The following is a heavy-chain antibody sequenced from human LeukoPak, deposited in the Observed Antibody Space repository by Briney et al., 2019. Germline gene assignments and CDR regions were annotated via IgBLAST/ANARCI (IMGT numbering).Heavy chain of an antibody. Sequence: ASVKVSCTAYGYTFTGYFFHWVRQAPGQGLEWMGWINPNNGGTKYEQKFQGRVTMTRDSSISTAYMELSRLRFDDTAVYYCARGGDSSGYAFDYWGQGTLVTVSS. CDR1: GYTFTGYF. V-gene: IGHV1-2*02. CDR2: INPNNGGT. J-gene: IGHJ4*02. D-gene: IGHD3-22*01. CDR3: ARGGDSSGYAFDY.